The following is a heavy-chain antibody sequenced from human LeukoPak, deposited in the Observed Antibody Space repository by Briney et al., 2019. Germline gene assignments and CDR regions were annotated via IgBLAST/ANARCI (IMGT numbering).Heavy chain of an antibody. CDR1: GFTFSSYE. CDR2: ISSSGSTI. J-gene: IGHJ2*01. D-gene: IGHD6-13*01. Sequence: GGSLRLSCAASGFTFSSYEMNWVRQAPGKGLEWVSYISSSGSTIYYADSVKGRFTISRDNAKNTLYLQMNSLRAEDTAVYYCARDFRRSSSWSTGYFDLWGRGTLVTVSS. V-gene: IGHV3-48*03. CDR3: ARDFRRSSSWSTGYFDL.